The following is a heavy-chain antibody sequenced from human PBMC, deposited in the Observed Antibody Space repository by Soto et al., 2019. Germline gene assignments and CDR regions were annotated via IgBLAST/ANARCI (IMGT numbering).Heavy chain of an antibody. CDR2: INAGNGNT. CDR3: ARTWIQLPADY. Sequence: QVQLVQSGAEVKKPGASVKVSCKASGYTVTSYAMHWVLQAPGQRLEWMGWINAGNGNTKYSQKFQGRGTITRDTSASTAYMELSSLRSEDTAVYYCARTWIQLPADYWGQGTLVTVSS. D-gene: IGHD5-18*01. CDR1: GYTVTSYA. V-gene: IGHV1-3*01. J-gene: IGHJ4*02.